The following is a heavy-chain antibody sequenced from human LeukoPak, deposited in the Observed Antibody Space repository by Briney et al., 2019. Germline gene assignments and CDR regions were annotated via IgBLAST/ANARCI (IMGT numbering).Heavy chain of an antibody. J-gene: IGHJ5*02. D-gene: IGHD5-12*01. V-gene: IGHV3-74*03. CDR2: IHPDGSIT. Sequence: QSGGSLRLSCVGSGFTISNYWMHWVRHAPGTGLVWVSRIHPDGSITTYADSVKGRFTISRDNAKNTLYLQMNSLRAEDTAVYYCAPQQTYSPYNWFDPWGQGTLVTVSS. CDR3: APQQTYSPYNWFDP. CDR1: GFTISNYW.